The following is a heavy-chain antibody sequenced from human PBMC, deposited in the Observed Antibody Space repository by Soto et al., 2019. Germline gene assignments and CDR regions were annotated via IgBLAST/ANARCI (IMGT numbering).Heavy chain of an antibody. CDR1: GFTFSSAW. CDR2: IKSKTDGETT. J-gene: IGHJ4*02. D-gene: IGHD3-16*01. V-gene: IGHV3-15*07. Sequence: GGSLRLSCAASGFTFSSAWMNWVRQAPGKGLEWVGRIKSKTDGETTDYAAPVKGRFTISRDNSKDNLFLQMNSLKTEDTAVYYCTVHIWGNYWGQGTLVTVSS. CDR3: TVHIWGNY.